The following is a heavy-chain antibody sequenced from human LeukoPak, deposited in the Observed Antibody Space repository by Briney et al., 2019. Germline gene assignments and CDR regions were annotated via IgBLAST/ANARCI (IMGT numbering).Heavy chain of an antibody. CDR1: GFTFSSYA. D-gene: IGHD5-18*01. V-gene: IGHV3-23*01. CDR3: AKDLISAMVTSTGPYYFDY. Sequence: GGSLRLSCAASGFTFSSYAMSWVRHAPGKGLEWVSAISGSGGGTYYADSVKGRFTISRDNSKNTLYLQMNSLRAEDTAVYYCAKDLISAMVTSTGPYYFDYWGQGTLVTVSS. CDR2: ISGSGGGT. J-gene: IGHJ4*02.